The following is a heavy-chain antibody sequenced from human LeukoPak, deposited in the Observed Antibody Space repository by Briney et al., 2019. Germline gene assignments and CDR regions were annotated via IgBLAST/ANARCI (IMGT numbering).Heavy chain of an antibody. CDR3: GRKKAADDAFHI. CDR2: ISYEGNKK. Sequence: GGSLRLSRAASVFTFTIYAIHCVRQAPDKWREWGAVISYEGNKKYYAHSGKGRFTISRYNSNNTPYRQINSRKAEDRAVYYCGRKKAADDAFHIWGQGTTVTVSS. J-gene: IGHJ3*02. V-gene: IGHV3-30*04. CDR1: VFTFTIYA.